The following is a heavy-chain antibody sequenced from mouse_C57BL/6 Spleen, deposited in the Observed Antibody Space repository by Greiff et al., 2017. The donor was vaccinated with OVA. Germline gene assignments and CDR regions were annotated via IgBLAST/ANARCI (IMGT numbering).Heavy chain of an antibody. CDR1: GYTFTSYW. J-gene: IGHJ3*01. Sequence: QVQLQQSGAELVMPGASVKLSCKASGYTFTSYWMHWVKQRPGQGLEWIGEIDPSDSYTNYNQKFKGKSTLTVDKSSSTAYMQLSSLTSEDSAVYYCATYYSNYGSFAYWGQGTLVTVSA. V-gene: IGHV1-69*01. D-gene: IGHD2-5*01. CDR2: IDPSDSYT. CDR3: ATYYSNYGSFAY.